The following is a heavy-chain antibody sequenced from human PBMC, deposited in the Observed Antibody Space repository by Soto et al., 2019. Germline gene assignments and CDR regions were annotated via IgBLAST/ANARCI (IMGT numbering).Heavy chain of an antibody. CDR1: GFTFSSYA. J-gene: IGHJ6*02. V-gene: IGHV3-23*01. D-gene: IGHD6-13*01. CDR3: AKAPPGIAAAGYGMDV. CDR2: ISGSGGST. Sequence: GGSLRLSCAASGFTFSSYAMSWVRQAPGKGLEWVSAISGSGGSTYYADSVKGRFTISRDNSKNTLYLQMNSLRAEDTAVYYCAKAPPGIAAAGYGMDVWGQGTTVTVSS.